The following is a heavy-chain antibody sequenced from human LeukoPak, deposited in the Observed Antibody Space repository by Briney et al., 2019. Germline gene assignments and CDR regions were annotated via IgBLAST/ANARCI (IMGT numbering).Heavy chain of an antibody. V-gene: IGHV5-51*01. CDR1: GYSFTIYW. Sequence: NLGESLKISCKGSGYSFTIYWIGWVRQMPGKGLEWMGIIYPGDSDTRYSPSFQGQVTISAAKSISTAYLKWSSLKASDTAMYYCARYSGSYLITYYYYYCMDVWGKGTTVTVSS. CDR3: ARYSGSYLITYYYYYCMDV. J-gene: IGHJ6*03. CDR2: IYPGDSDT. D-gene: IGHD1-26*01.